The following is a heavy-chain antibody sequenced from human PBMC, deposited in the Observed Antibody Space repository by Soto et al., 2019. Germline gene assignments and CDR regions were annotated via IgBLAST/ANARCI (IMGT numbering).Heavy chain of an antibody. D-gene: IGHD2-8*01. V-gene: IGHV3-30*18. J-gene: IGHJ5*02. CDR3: AKDSVEGGDIVVMVYASNWFDP. Sequence: PGGSLRLSCAASGFNFRRYGMHWVRQALGKGLEWVAVISYDGSNKYYADSVKGRFTISRDDSKNTLNLQMNSLRSEDTAMYYCAKDSVEGGDIVVMVYASNWFDPWGQGTLVTLSS. CDR2: ISYDGSNK. CDR1: GFNFRRYG.